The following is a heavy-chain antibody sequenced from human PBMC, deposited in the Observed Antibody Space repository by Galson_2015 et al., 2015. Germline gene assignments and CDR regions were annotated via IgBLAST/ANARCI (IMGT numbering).Heavy chain of an antibody. CDR3: ARCMGGDCTGGVCYYYYYMDV. CDR1: GYTLTSYG. Sequence: SVKVSCKASGYTLTSYGISWVRQAPGQGLEWMGGIIPIFGTANYAQKFQGRVTITADESTSTAYMELSSLRSEDTAVYYCARCMGGDCTGGVCYYYYYMDVWGKGTTVTVSS. CDR2: IIPIFGTA. D-gene: IGHD2-8*02. J-gene: IGHJ6*03. V-gene: IGHV1-69*13.